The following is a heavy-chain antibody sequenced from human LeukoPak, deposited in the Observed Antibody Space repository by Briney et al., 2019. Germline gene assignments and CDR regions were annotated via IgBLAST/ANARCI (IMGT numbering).Heavy chain of an antibody. Sequence: GGSLRLFCAASGFTFSSYAMSWVRQAPGKGLQWVSALSGSGLSTYYVDSVKGRFTISRDNSKNTLYLQMNSLRAEKTAVYYRGKGGESSSWLFDYWGQGTLVPVS. D-gene: IGHD6-13*01. CDR2: LSGSGLST. CDR3: GKGGESSSWLFDY. CDR1: GFTFSSYA. V-gene: IGHV3-23*01. J-gene: IGHJ4*02.